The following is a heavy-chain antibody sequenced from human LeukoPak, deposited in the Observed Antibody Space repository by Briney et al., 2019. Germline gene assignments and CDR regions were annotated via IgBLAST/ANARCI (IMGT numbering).Heavy chain of an antibody. J-gene: IGHJ4*02. CDR1: GYTFTSYG. CDR2: ISAYNGNT. CDR3: ARVKARITMIVVVITQPYYFDY. V-gene: IGHV1-18*01. D-gene: IGHD3-22*01. Sequence: ASVKVSCKASGYTFTSYGISWVRQAPGQGLEWMGWISAYNGNTNYAQKLQGRVTMTTDTSTSTAYMELRSLRSDDTAVYYCARVKARITMIVVVITQPYYFDYWGQGTLVTVSS.